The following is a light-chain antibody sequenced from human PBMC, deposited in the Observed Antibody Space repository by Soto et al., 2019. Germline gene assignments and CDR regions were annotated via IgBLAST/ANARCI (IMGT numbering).Light chain of an antibody. CDR2: RE. Sequence: QPVLTQPPSVSGAPGQTVTISCFGSDSNIGPNYVYWYRVVPGTSPRLVLSREKRPSGVPDRFSGSKSATSATLAISGLRVDDDGDYFCAAWDDTAHAYVFGGGTKVTVL. J-gene: IGLJ1*01. V-gene: IGLV1-47*01. CDR3: AAWDDTAHAYV. CDR1: DSNIGPNY.